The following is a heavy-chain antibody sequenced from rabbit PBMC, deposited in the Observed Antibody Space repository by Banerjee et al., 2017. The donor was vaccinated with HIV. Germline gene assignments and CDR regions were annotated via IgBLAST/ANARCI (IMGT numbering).Heavy chain of an antibody. Sequence: QEQLVESGGGLVQPEGSLTLTCTASGFSFSSNYYMWWVRQAPGKGLEWIACIYTDSSGSTYYASWAKGRFTISKTSSTTVTLQMTSLTAADTATYFCARPPYTIYGGWDLWGPGTLVTVS. V-gene: IGHV1S45*01. CDR1: GFSFSSNYY. CDR2: IYTDSSGST. CDR3: ARPPYTIYGGWDL. J-gene: IGHJ4*01. D-gene: IGHD4-2*01.